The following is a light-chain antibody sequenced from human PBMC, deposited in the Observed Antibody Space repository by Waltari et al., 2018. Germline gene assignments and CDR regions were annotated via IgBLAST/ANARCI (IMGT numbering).Light chain of an antibody. J-gene: IGKJ1*01. V-gene: IGKV2-28*01. CDR2: LGS. CDR1: QSLLHSNGYNY. Sequence: DIVMTQSPLSLPVTPGEPASISCRSSQSLLHSNGYNYLDWYLQKPGQSPQILIYLGSNRASWVPDRFSGSGSGTDFTLKISRVEAEDVGVYYCMQVLQTPRTFGQGTKVEIK. CDR3: MQVLQTPRT.